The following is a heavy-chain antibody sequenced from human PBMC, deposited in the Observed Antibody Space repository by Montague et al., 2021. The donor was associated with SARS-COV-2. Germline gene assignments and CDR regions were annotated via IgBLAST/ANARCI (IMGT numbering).Heavy chain of an antibody. CDR3: ARAGTHYDDLTVHYKGNDAFHI. CDR2: IYYSGST. D-gene: IGHD3-9*01. J-gene: IGHJ3*02. Sequence: SETLSLTCTVSGGSISYYYWNWIRQPPGKGLEWIGFIYYSGSTEYNPSLKSRVTISLDTSKKQLSLKVTSVTAAGTAVYYCARAGTHYDDLTVHYKGNDAFHIWGQGTMVAVSS. V-gene: IGHV4-59*01. CDR1: GGSISYYY.